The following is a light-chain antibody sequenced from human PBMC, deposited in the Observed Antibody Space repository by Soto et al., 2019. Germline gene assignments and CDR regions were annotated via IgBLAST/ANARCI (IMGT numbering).Light chain of an antibody. CDR1: HSVTTH. V-gene: IGKV3-11*01. Sequence: EIVLTQSPDTLSLSPGERATLSCWASHSVTTHLPWFHQRPGQTPRLLIYDASTRAPAIPARFSGRGSGADFTLTISSLEPEDFAVYYCQLRSNWPIFGGGTKVELK. CDR3: QLRSNWPI. J-gene: IGKJ4*01. CDR2: DAS.